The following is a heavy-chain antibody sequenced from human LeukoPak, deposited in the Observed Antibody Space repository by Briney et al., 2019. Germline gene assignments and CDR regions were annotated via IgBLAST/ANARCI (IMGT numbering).Heavy chain of an antibody. CDR3: TTVIVVVPAATAAYDGY. CDR2: IKSKTDGGTT. D-gene: IGHD2-2*01. V-gene: IGHV3-15*07. Sequence: GGSIRLSCAASGFTFSNAWMNWVRQAPGKGLEWVGRIKSKTDGGTTDYAAPVKGRFTISRDDSKNTLYLQMNSLKTEDTAVYYCTTVIVVVPAATAAYDGYWGQGTLVTVSS. J-gene: IGHJ4*02. CDR1: GFTFSNAW.